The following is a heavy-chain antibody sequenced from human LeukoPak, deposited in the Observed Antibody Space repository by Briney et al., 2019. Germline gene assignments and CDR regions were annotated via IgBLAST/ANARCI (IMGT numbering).Heavy chain of an antibody. J-gene: IGHJ4*02. CDR3: AREIARWRGVANYFDY. CDR2: IYYSGST. CDR1: GGSIGSGGYD. V-gene: IGHV4-31*03. Sequence: PSETLSLTCTVSGGSIGSGGYDWSWIRQHPGKGLEWIGYIYYSGSTYYNPSLKSRVTISVDTSKNQFSLKLSSVTAADTAVYYCAREIARWRGVANYFDYWGQGTLVTVSS. D-gene: IGHD3-10*01.